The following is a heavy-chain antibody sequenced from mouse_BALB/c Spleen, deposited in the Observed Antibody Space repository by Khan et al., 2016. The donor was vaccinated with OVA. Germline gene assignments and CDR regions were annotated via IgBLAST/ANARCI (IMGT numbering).Heavy chain of an antibody. V-gene: IGHV1-80*01. CDR2: IYPGDGNT. Sequence: QVQLKQSGAELVRPGSSVKISCKASGYGFSNYLMNWVKQGPGQGLEWIGQIYPGDGNTNYNGKFKDKATLTVDKSSRTAYMQLSSLPSEDSAVYFCARSGYDYFAYWGQGTLVTVSA. CDR3: ARSGYDYFAY. D-gene: IGHD2-14*01. CDR1: GYGFSNYL. J-gene: IGHJ3*01.